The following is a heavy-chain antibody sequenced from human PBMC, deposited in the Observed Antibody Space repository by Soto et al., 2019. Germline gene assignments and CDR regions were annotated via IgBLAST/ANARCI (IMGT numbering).Heavy chain of an antibody. Sequence: ASVKVSCKASGYTFTSYYMHWVRQAPGQGLEWMGIINPSGGSTSYAQKFQGRVTMTRDTSTSTVYMELSSLRSEDTAVYYCARDWGELLGYYYYYGMEVWGQGTTVTVSS. CDR1: GYTFTSYY. CDR3: ARDWGELLGYYYYYGMEV. V-gene: IGHV1-46*01. D-gene: IGHD1-26*01. CDR2: INPSGGST. J-gene: IGHJ6*02.